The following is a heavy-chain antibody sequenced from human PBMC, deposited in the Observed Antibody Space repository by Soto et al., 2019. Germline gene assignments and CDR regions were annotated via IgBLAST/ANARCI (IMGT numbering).Heavy chain of an antibody. Sequence: SETLSLTCTVSGGSISSYYWSWIRQPPGKGLEWIGYIYYSGSTNYNPSLKSRVTISVDTSKNQFSLKLSSVTAADTAVYYCARDIGGPYGMDVWGQGTTVTVSS. CDR2: IYYSGST. V-gene: IGHV4-59*01. J-gene: IGHJ6*02. D-gene: IGHD1-26*01. CDR1: GGSISSYY. CDR3: ARDIGGPYGMDV.